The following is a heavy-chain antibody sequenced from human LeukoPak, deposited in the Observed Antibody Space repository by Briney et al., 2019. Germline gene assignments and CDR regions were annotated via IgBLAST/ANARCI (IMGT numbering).Heavy chain of an antibody. Sequence: SQTLSLTCAISGDSVSSNSAAWNWIRQSPSRGLEWLGRTYYRSKWYNDYAVSVKSRITINPDTSKNQFSLQLNSVTPEDTAVYYCAREEGYSSSWYFTNWSDPWGQGTLVTVSS. CDR1: GDSVSSNSAA. CDR3: AREEGYSSSWYFTNWSDP. D-gene: IGHD6-13*01. J-gene: IGHJ5*02. V-gene: IGHV6-1*01. CDR2: TYYRSKWYN.